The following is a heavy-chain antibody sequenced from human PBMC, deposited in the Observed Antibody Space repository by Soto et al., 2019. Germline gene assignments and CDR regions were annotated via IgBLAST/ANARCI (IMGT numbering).Heavy chain of an antibody. Sequence: PSETLSLTCTVSGGSISSSSYYWGWIRQPPGKGLEWIGSIYYSGSTYYNPSLKSRVTISVDTSKNQFSLKLSSVTAADTAVYYCARRSPRYSSSWYGVDYWGQGTLVTVSS. CDR3: ARRSPRYSSSWYGVDY. CDR2: IYYSGST. V-gene: IGHV4-39*01. D-gene: IGHD6-13*01. CDR1: GGSISSSSYY. J-gene: IGHJ4*02.